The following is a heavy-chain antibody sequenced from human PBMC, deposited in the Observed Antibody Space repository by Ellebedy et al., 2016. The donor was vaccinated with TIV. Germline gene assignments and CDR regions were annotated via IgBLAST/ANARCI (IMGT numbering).Heavy chain of an antibody. V-gene: IGHV3-30*04. Sequence: GESLKISCAASGFTFSSYAMHWVRQAPGKGLEWVAVISYDGSNKYYADSVKGRFTISRDNSKNTLYLQMNSLRAEDTAVYYCARPTGAYYYGSGSYYPYWGQGTLVTVSS. CDR3: ARPTGAYYYGSGSYYPY. CDR2: ISYDGSNK. CDR1: GFTFSSYA. J-gene: IGHJ4*02. D-gene: IGHD3-10*01.